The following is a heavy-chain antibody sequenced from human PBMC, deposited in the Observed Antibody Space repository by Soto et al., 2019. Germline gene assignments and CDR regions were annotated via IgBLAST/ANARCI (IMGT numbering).Heavy chain of an antibody. CDR2: INHSGSI. CDR1: GGSFGGYY. CDR3: ARAHHSIPYYYYGMDV. J-gene: IGHJ6*02. D-gene: IGHD2-2*02. V-gene: IGHV4-34*01. Sequence: SETLSLTCVVYGGSFGGYYWSWIRQPPKKGLEWIGEINHSGSIHYNPSLQSRVTISVDTSKNQFSLRLSSVTAADTAVYYCARAHHSIPYYYYGMDVWGQGTTVTVSS.